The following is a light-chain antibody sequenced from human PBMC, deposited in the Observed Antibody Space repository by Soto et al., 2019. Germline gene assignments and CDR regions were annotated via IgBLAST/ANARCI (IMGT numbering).Light chain of an antibody. CDR2: WAS. V-gene: IGKV4-1*01. CDR1: QSVLYSSNNKNY. Sequence: DIVMTQSPASLAVSLGERATINCKSSQSVLYSSNNKNYLSWYQQKPGQPPKLLIYWASTRESGVPDRFSGSGSGTDFTLAISSLQADDVAVYYCQQYYSPRTFGQGNKLEIK. J-gene: IGKJ2*01. CDR3: QQYYSPRT.